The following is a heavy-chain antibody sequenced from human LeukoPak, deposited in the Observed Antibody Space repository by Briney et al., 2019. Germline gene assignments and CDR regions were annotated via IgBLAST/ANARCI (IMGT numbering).Heavy chain of an antibody. Sequence: SGTLSLTCAVYGGSFSGYYWSWIRQPPGKGLEWVGEINHSGCTNYNPSLKSRVTISVDKSKNQFSLKLSSVAVANTAVYYWARKNPPFWSPRGDNGFDPWGQETLVTVSS. CDR2: INHSGCT. J-gene: IGHJ5*02. D-gene: IGHD3-3*01. CDR3: ARKNPPFWSPRGDNGFDP. V-gene: IGHV4-34*01. CDR1: GGSFSGYY.